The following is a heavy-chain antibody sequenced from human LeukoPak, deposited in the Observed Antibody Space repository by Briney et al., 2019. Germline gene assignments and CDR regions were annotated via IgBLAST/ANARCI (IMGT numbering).Heavy chain of an antibody. CDR1: GFTFSSYG. CDR2: IRYDGSNK. Sequence: GGSLRLSCAAPGFTFSSYGMHWVRQAPGKGLEWVAFIRYDGSNKYYADSVKGRFTISRDNSKNTLYLQMNSLRAEDTAVYYCAKDRYYYDSSGYLDYWGQGTLVTVSS. V-gene: IGHV3-30*02. J-gene: IGHJ4*02. D-gene: IGHD3-22*01. CDR3: AKDRYYYDSSGYLDY.